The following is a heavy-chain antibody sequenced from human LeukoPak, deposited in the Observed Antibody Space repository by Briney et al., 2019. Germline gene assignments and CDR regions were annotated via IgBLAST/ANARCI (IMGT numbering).Heavy chain of an antibody. CDR2: FCSSGTT. V-gene: IGHV4-34*01. J-gene: IGHJ3*02. Sequence: SETLSLTCAVYGGSFSGYYWSWIRQPPGKGLEWIGSFCSSGTTYYNPSLKSRVTISIDTSKNQFSLKMISVTAADTAVYYCARRDIAFNAFDTWSQGTMVTVSS. D-gene: IGHD2-21*01. CDR1: GGSFSGYY. CDR3: ARRDIAFNAFDT.